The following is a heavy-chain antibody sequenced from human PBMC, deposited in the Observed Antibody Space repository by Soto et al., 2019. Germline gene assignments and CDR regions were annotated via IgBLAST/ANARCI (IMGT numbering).Heavy chain of an antibody. D-gene: IGHD3-22*01. V-gene: IGHV1-18*04. J-gene: IGHJ5*02. CDR1: GYTFSSNG. CDR2: ISTFNGNA. CDR3: VRQSGYSSGWSDH. Sequence: ASVKVSCKISGYTFSSNGISWVRQAPGQGLEWMGWISTFNGNAHYSQKFQDRVTMTTDTSTNTVYMEVTSLRSDDTAMYYCVRQSGYSSGWSDHWGQGTLVTVSS.